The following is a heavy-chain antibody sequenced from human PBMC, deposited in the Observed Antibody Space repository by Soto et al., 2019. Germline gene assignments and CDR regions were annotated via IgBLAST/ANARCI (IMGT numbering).Heavy chain of an antibody. CDR2: IYYSGST. Sequence: SETLSLTCTVSGGSISSSSYYWGWIRQPPGKGLEWIGSIYYSGSTYYNPSLKSRVTISVDTSKNQFSLKLSSVTAADTAVYYCARHLGAVAGLNWFDPWGQGTLVTVSS. CDR3: ARHLGAVAGLNWFDP. CDR1: GGSISSSSYY. D-gene: IGHD6-19*01. J-gene: IGHJ5*02. V-gene: IGHV4-39*01.